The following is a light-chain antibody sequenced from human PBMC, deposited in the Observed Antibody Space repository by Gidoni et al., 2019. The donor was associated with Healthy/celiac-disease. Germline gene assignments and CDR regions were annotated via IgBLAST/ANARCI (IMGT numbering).Light chain of an antibody. CDR3: QSYDSSLSGWVV. J-gene: IGLJ2*01. CDR2: GNS. CDR1: TSNIGAGYD. V-gene: IGLV1-40*01. Sequence: QSVLTQPPSVSGAPGQRVPISGTGSTSNIGAGYDVHWYQQLPGTAPKLLIYGNSNRPSGVPDRFSGSKSGTSASLAITGLQAEDEADYYCQSYDSSLSGWVVFGGGTKLTVL.